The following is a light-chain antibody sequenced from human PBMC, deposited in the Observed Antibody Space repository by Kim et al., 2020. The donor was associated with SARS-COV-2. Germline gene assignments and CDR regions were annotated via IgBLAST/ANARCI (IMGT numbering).Light chain of an antibody. V-gene: IGKV3-15*01. J-gene: IGKJ4*01. CDR1: QSVKNN. CDR2: GAS. Sequence: SPGESVTPSCSASQSVKNNLACDQQRPGQAPRLLIYGASSRATAISARFSGSGSGTEFTLTIRSLQSEDLAVYYCQQYNYWPLLTFGGGTKVDIK. CDR3: QQYNYWPLLT.